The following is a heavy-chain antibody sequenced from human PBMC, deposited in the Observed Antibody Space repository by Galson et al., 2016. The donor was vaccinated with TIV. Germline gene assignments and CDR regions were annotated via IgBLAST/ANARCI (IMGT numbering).Heavy chain of an antibody. CDR3: ARAYSSYYFDY. CDR1: GFTFSSYA. J-gene: IGHJ4*02. Sequence: SLRLSCAASGFTFSSYAMHWVRQAPGKGLEWVALISLDGSDKNYADSVKGQFTISRDKSKNTLYLQMDSLRAEDTAVYFCARAYSSYYFDYWGQGTLVTVSS. V-gene: IGHV3-30*01. CDR2: ISLDGSDK. D-gene: IGHD5-18*01.